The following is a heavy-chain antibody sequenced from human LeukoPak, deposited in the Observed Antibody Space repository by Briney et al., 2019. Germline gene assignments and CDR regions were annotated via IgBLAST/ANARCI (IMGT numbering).Heavy chain of an antibody. D-gene: IGHD6-19*01. CDR2: MNPNSGNT. CDR1: GYTFTSYD. J-gene: IGHJ3*02. V-gene: IGHV1-8*01. Sequence: ASVKVSCKASGYTFTSYDINWVRQATGQGLEWMGWMNPNSGNTGYAQKFQGRVTMTRDTSTSTVYMELSSLRSEDTAVYYCARDRAVAGTATYDAFDIWGQGTMVTVSS. CDR3: ARDRAVAGTATYDAFDI.